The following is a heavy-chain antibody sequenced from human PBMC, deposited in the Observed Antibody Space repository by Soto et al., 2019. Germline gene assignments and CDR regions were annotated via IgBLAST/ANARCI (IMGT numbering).Heavy chain of an antibody. D-gene: IGHD3-3*01. CDR1: GGSFSGYY. Sequence: SETLSLTCAVYGGSFSGYYWSWIRQPPGKGLEWIGEINHSGSTNYNPSLKSRVTISVDTSKNQFSLKLSSVTAADTAVYYCARGHDPNTIFGVVNNAFDYWGQGTLVTVSS. CDR2: INHSGST. CDR3: ARGHDPNTIFGVVNNAFDY. J-gene: IGHJ4*02. V-gene: IGHV4-34*01.